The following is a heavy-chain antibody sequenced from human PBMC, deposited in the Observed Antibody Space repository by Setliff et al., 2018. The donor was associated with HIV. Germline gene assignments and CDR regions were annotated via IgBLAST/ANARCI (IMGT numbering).Heavy chain of an antibody. CDR1: GYTFTNYY. J-gene: IGHJ4*02. Sequence: ASVKVSCKASGYTFTNYYMHWVRQAPGQGLEWMGIINPSGGSTSHAQKLQGRVNMTRDTSTSTVHMEVSSLRSEDTAVYYCAREGSFVPAAPLGNGSRILDFWGQGTLVTVSS. CDR2: INPSGGST. V-gene: IGHV1-46*01. CDR3: AREGSFVPAAPLGNGSRILDF. D-gene: IGHD2-2*01.